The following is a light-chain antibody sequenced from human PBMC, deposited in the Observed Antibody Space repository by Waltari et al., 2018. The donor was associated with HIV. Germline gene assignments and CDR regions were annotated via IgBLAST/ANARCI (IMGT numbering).Light chain of an antibody. CDR3: QQYGSSPYT. CDR2: GAS. V-gene: IGKV3-20*01. CDR1: QSVTSTY. Sequence: EIVLTQSPGTLSLSPGETATLSCRASQSVTSTYLAWYHQKPGQAPRLLIYGASSRATVIPHRFRGSGSGTDFTLTIRRLEPEDFAVYYCQQYGSSPYTFGQGTKLEIK. J-gene: IGKJ2*01.